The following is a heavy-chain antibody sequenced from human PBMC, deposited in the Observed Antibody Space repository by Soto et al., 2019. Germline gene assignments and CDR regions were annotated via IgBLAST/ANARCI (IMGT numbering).Heavy chain of an antibody. Sequence: ASVKVSCKASGGTFSSYAISWVRQAPGQGLEWMGGIIPTFGTANYAQKFQGRVTITADESTSTAYMELSSLRSEDTAVYYCARGVRSYYYYGMDVWGQGTTVTVSS. J-gene: IGHJ6*02. CDR2: IIPTFGTA. D-gene: IGHD6-13*01. V-gene: IGHV1-69*13. CDR1: GGTFSSYA. CDR3: ARGVRSYYYYGMDV.